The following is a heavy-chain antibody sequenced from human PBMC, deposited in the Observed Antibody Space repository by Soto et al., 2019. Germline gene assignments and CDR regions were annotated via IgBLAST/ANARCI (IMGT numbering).Heavy chain of an antibody. V-gene: IGHV5-10-1*01. J-gene: IGHJ6*02. D-gene: IGHD2-21*01. CDR2: IDPSDSYT. CDR1: AYSVTNYW. CDR3: ARAYGGESNYYGMDV. Sequence: PGESLKISCKGSAYSVTNYWISWVRQMPGKCLEWMGRIDPSDSYTNYSPSFQGHVTISADKSTDTAYLQWSSLKASGTAMYYCARAYGGESNYYGMDVWGQGTTVTVSS.